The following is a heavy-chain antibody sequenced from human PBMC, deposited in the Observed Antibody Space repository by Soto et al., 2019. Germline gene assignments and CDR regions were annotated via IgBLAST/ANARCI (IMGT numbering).Heavy chain of an antibody. D-gene: IGHD4-17*01. Sequence: GSLRLSCAASGFTFSSYGMHWVRQAPGKGLEWVAVISYDGSNKYYADSVKGRFTISRDNSKNTLYLQMNSLRAEDTAVYYCTMTTVTTWGYWGQGTLVTVSS. V-gene: IGHV3-30*03. CDR2: ISYDGSNK. J-gene: IGHJ4*02. CDR3: TMTTVTTWGY. CDR1: GFTFSSYG.